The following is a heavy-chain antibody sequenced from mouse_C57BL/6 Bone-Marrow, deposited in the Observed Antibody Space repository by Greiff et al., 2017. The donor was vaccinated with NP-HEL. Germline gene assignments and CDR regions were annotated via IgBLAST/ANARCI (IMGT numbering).Heavy chain of an antibody. Sequence: VQLQQSGAELVRPGASVTLSCKASGYTFTDYELHWVKQTPGHGLEWIGAIDPESGGTAYNQKFKGKAILTADKSSSTAYLELRSLTSEDSAVYYCTRLRYYFDYWGQGTTLTVSS. V-gene: IGHV1-15*01. CDR2: IDPESGGT. J-gene: IGHJ2*01. CDR3: TRLRYYFDY. CDR1: GYTFTDYE.